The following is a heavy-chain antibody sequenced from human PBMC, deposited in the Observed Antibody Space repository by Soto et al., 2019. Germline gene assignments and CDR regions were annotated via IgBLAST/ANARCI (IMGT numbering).Heavy chain of an antibody. CDR3: ARDDRSVSGVVTLDH. CDR2: TNEGSGKT. CDR1: GYSFKNYA. Sequence: QVQIVQSGAEVKRPGASVRVSCRATGYSFKNYAVHWVRQAPGQRLEWMGFTNEGSGKTRFSQKFQGRISITRDTSASTVYLDLSSLTSEDTAIYYCARDDRSVSGVVTLDHWGPGTLVTVSS. D-gene: IGHD3-3*01. J-gene: IGHJ4*02. V-gene: IGHV1-3*01.